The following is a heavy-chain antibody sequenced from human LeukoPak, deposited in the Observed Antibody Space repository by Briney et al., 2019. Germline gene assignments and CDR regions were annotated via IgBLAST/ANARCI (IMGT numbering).Heavy chain of an antibody. J-gene: IGHJ4*02. Sequence: SETLSLTCTVSGGSISSYYWSWIRQPAGKGLEWIGRIYTSGSTNYNPSLKSRVTMSVDTSKNQFSLKLSSVTAADTAVYYCARHKAAYGGNSVFLDYFDYWGQGTLVTVSS. CDR2: IYTSGST. V-gene: IGHV4-4*07. CDR1: GGSISSYY. CDR3: ARHKAAYGGNSVFLDYFDY. D-gene: IGHD4-23*01.